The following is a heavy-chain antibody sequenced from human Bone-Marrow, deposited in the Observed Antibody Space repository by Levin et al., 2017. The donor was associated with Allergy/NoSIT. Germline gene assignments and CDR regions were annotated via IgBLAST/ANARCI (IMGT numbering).Heavy chain of an antibody. Sequence: GESLKISCVGSELTFDNHGIHWVRQAPGKGLEWVSVVGYDGDTEHYADSVKGRFTVSRDNSKNTVYLQMSSLRPEDTALYYCARTGGNHRHEFDSWGQGILVTVSS. D-gene: IGHD1-1*01. CDR2: VGYDGDTE. J-gene: IGHJ4*02. V-gene: IGHV3-30*03. CDR3: ARTGGNHRHEFDS. CDR1: ELTFDNHG.